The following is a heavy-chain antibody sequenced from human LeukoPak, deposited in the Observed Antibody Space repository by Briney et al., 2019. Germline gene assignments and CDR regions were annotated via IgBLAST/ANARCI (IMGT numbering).Heavy chain of an antibody. D-gene: IGHD4-17*01. CDR3: AREDPQTTVPEGMDV. CDR2: IYYSVTT. CDR1: GGSISYYY. Sequence: TSETLSLTCTVSGGSISYYYWSWIRQSPGKGLEWIGYIYYSVTTNYNPSLKSRVTISVYTSKNQFSLQLRSVTAADTAVYYCAREDPQTTVPEGMDVWGQGTTVTVSS. V-gene: IGHV4-59*01. J-gene: IGHJ6*02.